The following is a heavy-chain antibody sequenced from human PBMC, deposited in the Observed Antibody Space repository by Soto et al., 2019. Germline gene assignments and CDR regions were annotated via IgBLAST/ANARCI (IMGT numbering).Heavy chain of an antibody. V-gene: IGHV4-30-2*01. J-gene: IGHJ5*02. CDR2: IYHSGST. CDR3: ARVPGP. Sequence: SETLSLTCAVSCGSISSCGYSWSWIRQPPGKGLEWVGYIYHSGSTYYNPSLKSRVTISVDRSKNQFSLKLSSVTAADAAVYYCARVPGPWGQGTLVTVSS. CDR1: CGSISSCGYS.